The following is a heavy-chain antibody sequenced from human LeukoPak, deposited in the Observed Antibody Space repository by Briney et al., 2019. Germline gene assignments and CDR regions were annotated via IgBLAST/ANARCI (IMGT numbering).Heavy chain of an antibody. V-gene: IGHV1-18*01. Sequence: ASVKVSCKASGYTFTSYGISWVXQAPGQGLEXXXXXXAYNGNTNYAQKLQGRVTMTTDTSTSTAYMELRSLRSDDTAVYYCARGSAYYDSSGYGFDYWGQGTLVTVSS. D-gene: IGHD3-22*01. CDR2: XXAYNGNT. CDR1: GYTFTSYG. CDR3: ARGSAYYDSSGYGFDY. J-gene: IGHJ4*02.